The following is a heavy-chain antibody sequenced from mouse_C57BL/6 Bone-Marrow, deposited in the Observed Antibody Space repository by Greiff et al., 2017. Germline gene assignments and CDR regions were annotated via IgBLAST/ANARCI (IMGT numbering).Heavy chain of an antibody. V-gene: IGHV1-80*01. J-gene: IGHJ2*01. D-gene: IGHD2-4*01. CDR1: GYAFSSYW. Sequence: QVQLQQSGAELVKPGASVKISCKASGYAFSSYWMNWVKQRPGKGLEWIGQIYPGDGDTNYNGKFKGKATLTADKSSSTAYMQLSSLTSEDSAVYFCARSGIYYDQDYFDYWGQGTTLTVSS. CDR2: IYPGDGDT. CDR3: ARSGIYYDQDYFDY.